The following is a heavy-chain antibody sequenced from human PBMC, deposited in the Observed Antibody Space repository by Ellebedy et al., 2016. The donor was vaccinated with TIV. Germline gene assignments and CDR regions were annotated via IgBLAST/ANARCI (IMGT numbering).Heavy chain of an antibody. Sequence: GESLKISCSASGFTFSSYTMHWVRQAPGKGLEFVSALKSDGGSSYYADSVQGRFTISRDNSKNTLFLQISSLRTDDTAVYYCVKAPTTTTWVPLDYWGQGTLVTVSS. V-gene: IGHV3-64D*06. CDR3: VKAPTTTTWVPLDY. CDR2: LKSDGGSS. D-gene: IGHD1-26*01. CDR1: GFTFSSYT. J-gene: IGHJ4*02.